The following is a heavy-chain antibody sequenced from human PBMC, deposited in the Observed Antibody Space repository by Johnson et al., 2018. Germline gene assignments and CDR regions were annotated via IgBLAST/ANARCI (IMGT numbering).Heavy chain of an antibody. D-gene: IGHD3-22*01. CDR3: ARHLESTYYYDSSGYRNKNPFDI. CDR1: GFNFSDHF. V-gene: IGHV3-11*04. Sequence: QVQLGQSGGGVVQPGGSLRLSCAASGFNFSDHFMDWLRQAPGKGLEWVSGLSWNSGSIGYADSVKGRVTIARYNAKNSLYLQMNILRAEDTAVYYCARHLESTYYYDSSGYRNKNPFDIWGQGTMVTVSS. CDR2: LSWNSGSI. J-gene: IGHJ3*02.